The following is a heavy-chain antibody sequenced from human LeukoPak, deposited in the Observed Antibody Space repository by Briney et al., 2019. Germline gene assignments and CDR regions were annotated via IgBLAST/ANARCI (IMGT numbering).Heavy chain of an antibody. CDR3: ARRDSSSWYFDY. D-gene: IGHD6-13*01. V-gene: IGHV4-4*07. CDR1: GGSISNYY. J-gene: IGHJ4*02. Sequence: PSETLSLTCTVSGGSISNYYWNWIRQPAGKGLEWIGRIYSSGSTNYNPPLKSRVTMSVDTSKNQFSLKLSSVTAADTAVYYCARRDSSSWYFDYWGQGTLVTVSS. CDR2: IYSSGST.